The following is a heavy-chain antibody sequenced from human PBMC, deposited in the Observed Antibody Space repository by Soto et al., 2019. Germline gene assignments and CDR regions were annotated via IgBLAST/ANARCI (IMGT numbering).Heavy chain of an antibody. V-gene: IGHV1-2*04. D-gene: IGHD4-17*01. Sequence: QVQLVQSGAEVKKPGASVKVSCKASGYTFTGYYMHWLRQAHGQGREWMGWINPNSGGTNYAQKCQGWVTMTRDKSISTAYMELSRLRSDDTAVYYCAREPRRLRGTMDVWGQGTTGTVSS. CDR2: INPNSGGT. CDR1: GYTFTGYY. J-gene: IGHJ6*01. CDR3: AREPRRLRGTMDV.